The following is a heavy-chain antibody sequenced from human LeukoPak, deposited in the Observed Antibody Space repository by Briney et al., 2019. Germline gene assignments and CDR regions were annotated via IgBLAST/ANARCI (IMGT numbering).Heavy chain of an antibody. CDR1: GFTFSSYA. CDR2: ISGSGGST. Sequence: GGSLRLSCAASGFTFSSYAMSWVRQAPGKGLDCVSAISGSGGSTYYADSVKGRFTISRDNAKNSLYLQMNSLRAEDTAVYYCARDLIAAGSEGSGYWGQGTLVTVSS. J-gene: IGHJ4*02. CDR3: ARDLIAAGSEGSGY. D-gene: IGHD6-13*01. V-gene: IGHV3-23*01.